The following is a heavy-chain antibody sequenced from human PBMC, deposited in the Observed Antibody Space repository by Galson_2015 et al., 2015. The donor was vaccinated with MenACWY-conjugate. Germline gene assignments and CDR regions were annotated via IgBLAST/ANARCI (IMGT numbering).Heavy chain of an antibody. Sequence: LSLTCTVSGGSIRSSGYYWGWLRQPPGKGLEWIGGIYSGGSTYYNPSLKSRVTISADTSKNHFSLNLSSVTAADTALYFCARPRRTGAGATDFDYWGQGTLVTVSS. D-gene: IGHD1-26*01. J-gene: IGHJ4*02. V-gene: IGHV4-39*02. CDR1: GGSIRSSGYY. CDR3: ARPRRTGAGATDFDY. CDR2: IYSGGST.